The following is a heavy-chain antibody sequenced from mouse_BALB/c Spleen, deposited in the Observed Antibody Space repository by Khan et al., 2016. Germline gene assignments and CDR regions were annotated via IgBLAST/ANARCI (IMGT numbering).Heavy chain of an antibody. J-gene: IGHJ1*01. CDR2: IRSKANNHAT. V-gene: IGHV6-6*01. Sequence: EVKLEVSGGGLVQPGGSMKLSCAASGFTFSDAWMDWVRQSPEKGLEWVAEIRSKANNHATYYAESVKGRFTISRDGSKSSVYLQMNSLRAEDTVSYYSTRRDHRYDGGYFDVWGAGTTVTVSS. CDR1: GFTFSDAW. CDR3: TRRDHRYDGGYFDV. D-gene: IGHD2-14*01.